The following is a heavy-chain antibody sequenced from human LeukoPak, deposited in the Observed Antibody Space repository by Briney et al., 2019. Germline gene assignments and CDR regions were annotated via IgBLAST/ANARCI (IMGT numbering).Heavy chain of an antibody. D-gene: IGHD3-10*01. CDR2: INPNSGGT. CDR1: GYTFTGYY. J-gene: IGHJ4*02. Sequence: ASVKVSCKASGYTFTGYYMHWVRQAPGQGLERMGRINPNSGGTNYAQKFQGRVTMTRDTSISTAYMELSRLRSDDTAVYYCARDHIPYGSGSYGYWGQGTLVTVSS. V-gene: IGHV1-2*06. CDR3: ARDHIPYGSGSYGY.